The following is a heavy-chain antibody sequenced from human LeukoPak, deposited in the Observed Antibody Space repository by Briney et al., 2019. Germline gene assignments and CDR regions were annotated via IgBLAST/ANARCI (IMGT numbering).Heavy chain of an antibody. V-gene: IGHV3-9*01. CDR2: ISWNSGSI. CDR1: GLTFDDYA. Sequence: PGGSLRLSCAASGLTFDDYAMHWVRQAPGKGLEWVSGISWNSGSIGYADSVKGRFTISRDNAKNSLYLQMNSLRAEDTALYYCAKGDMVRGVFWYFDLWGRGTLVTVSS. CDR3: AKGDMVRGVFWYFDL. J-gene: IGHJ2*01. D-gene: IGHD3-10*01.